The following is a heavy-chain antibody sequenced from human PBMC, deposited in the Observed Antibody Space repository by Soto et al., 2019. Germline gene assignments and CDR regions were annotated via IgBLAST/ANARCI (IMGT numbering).Heavy chain of an antibody. V-gene: IGHV4-39*02. CDR2: IYYSGST. D-gene: IGHD3-22*01. CDR3: ARESYYYDSSGLFTGGAFDI. CDR1: GGSISSSSYY. Sequence: PSETLSLTCTVSGGSISSSSYYWGWIRQPPGKGLEWIGSIYYSGSTYYNPSLKSQVNISEDTSKNQFSLKLSSVTAANTAVNYCARESYYYDSSGLFTGGAFDIWGQGTMVTVSS. J-gene: IGHJ3*02.